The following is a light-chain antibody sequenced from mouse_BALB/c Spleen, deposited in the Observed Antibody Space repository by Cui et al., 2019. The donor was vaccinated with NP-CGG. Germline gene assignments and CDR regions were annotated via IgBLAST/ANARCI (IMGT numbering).Light chain of an antibody. V-gene: IGLV1*01. CDR3: ALWYSNHWV. CDR2: STN. Sequence: QALVTQESALTTSPGETVTLTCRSSTGSVTTSNYANWVQEKPDHLFTGLISSTNNRAPGVPARFSGSLIGDKAALTITGAQTEDEAIYFCALWYSNHWVFGGGTKLTVL. J-gene: IGLJ1*01. CDR1: TGSVTTSNY.